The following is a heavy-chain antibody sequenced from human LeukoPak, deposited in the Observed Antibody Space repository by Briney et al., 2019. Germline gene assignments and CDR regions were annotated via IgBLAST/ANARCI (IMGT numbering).Heavy chain of an antibody. Sequence: SQTLSLTCAISGDSVSSNSAAWHWIRQSLSRGLEWLGRTYYRSKWYTEYAVSVKSRITINPDTSKNQFSLQLSSVNPEDTAVYYCARLGSGSNYWGQGTLATVSS. V-gene: IGHV6-1*01. D-gene: IGHD3-10*01. CDR2: TYYRSKWYT. CDR1: GDSVSSNSAA. CDR3: ARLGSGSNY. J-gene: IGHJ4*02.